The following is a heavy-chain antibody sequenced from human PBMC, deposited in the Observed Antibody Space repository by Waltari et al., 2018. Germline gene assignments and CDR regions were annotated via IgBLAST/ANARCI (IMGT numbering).Heavy chain of an antibody. CDR2: INHSGST. CDR1: GGSFSGYY. J-gene: IGHJ4*02. D-gene: IGHD3-22*01. CDR3: ARAEDSSGYSWYYFDY. V-gene: IGHV4-34*01. Sequence: QVQLQQWGAGLLKPSETLSLTCAVYGGSFSGYYWSWIRQPPGKGLEWIGEINHSGSTNYNPSLKSRVTISVDTSKNQFSLKLSSVTAADTAVYYCARAEDSSGYSWYYFDYWGQGTLVTVSS.